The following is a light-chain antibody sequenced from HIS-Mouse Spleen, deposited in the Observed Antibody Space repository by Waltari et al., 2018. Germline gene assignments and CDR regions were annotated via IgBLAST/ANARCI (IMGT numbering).Light chain of an antibody. V-gene: IGLV2-11*01. Sequence: QSALTQPRSVSGSPGQSVTISCTGTSSDVGGYNYVSWYQQHPGKAPRLMIYDVSKRPSGVPDRFSGSKSGNTACLTISGLQSEDEADYCCCSYAGSYTFVVFGGGTKLTVL. J-gene: IGLJ2*01. CDR3: CSYAGSYTFVV. CDR2: DVS. CDR1: SSDVGGYNY.